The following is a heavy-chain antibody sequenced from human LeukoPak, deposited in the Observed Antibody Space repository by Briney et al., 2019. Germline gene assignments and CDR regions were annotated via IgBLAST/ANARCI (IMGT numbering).Heavy chain of an antibody. CDR2: ISYSGSA. V-gene: IGHV4-31*03. J-gene: IGHJ6*02. Sequence: SQTLSLTCTVSGGSISSGGYYWSWIRQHPGKGLEWIGYISYSGSASYNPSLRTRLTISIDTSKNQFTLTLSSVTAADTAVYYCARDRGLTTTGGCGMDVRGQGTTVTVSS. CDR3: ARDRGLTTTGGCGMDV. CDR1: GGSISSGGYY. D-gene: IGHD4-17*01.